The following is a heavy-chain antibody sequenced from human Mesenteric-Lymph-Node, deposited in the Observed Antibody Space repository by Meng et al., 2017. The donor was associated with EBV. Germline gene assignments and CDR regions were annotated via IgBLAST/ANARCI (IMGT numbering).Heavy chain of an antibody. Sequence: VQMVQSVAEVKKPGASVTVSCKVSGYSLTELSMHWVRQAPGKGLEWMGGFDPEDAKIIYAQKFQGRVFMTEEPSTNTAYMELSSLKSEDTAVYYCATETRLGANYLFDYWGQGTLVTVSS. CDR1: GYSLTELS. CDR3: ATETRLGANYLFDY. D-gene: IGHD1-26*01. J-gene: IGHJ4*02. V-gene: IGHV1-24*01. CDR2: FDPEDAKI.